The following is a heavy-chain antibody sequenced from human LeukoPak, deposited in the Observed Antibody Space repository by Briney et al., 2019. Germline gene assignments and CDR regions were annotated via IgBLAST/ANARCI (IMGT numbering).Heavy chain of an antibody. CDR2: ISGDGGST. CDR1: GFTFYDYA. J-gene: IGHJ4*02. D-gene: IGHD3-10*01. Sequence: GGSLRLSCAASGFTFYDYAMHWVRHAPGKGLEWVSLISGDGGSTYYADSVKGRFTISRDNSKNSLYLQMNSLTTEDTALYYCAIAYESGSFYRAFAYWGQGALVTVSS. V-gene: IGHV3-43*02. CDR3: AIAYESGSFYRAFAY.